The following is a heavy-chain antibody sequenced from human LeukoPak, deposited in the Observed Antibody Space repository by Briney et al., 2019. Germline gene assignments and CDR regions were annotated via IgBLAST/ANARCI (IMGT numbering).Heavy chain of an antibody. V-gene: IGHV1-3*01. Sequence: ASVKVSCKASEYTFTSYAMHWVRQAPGQRLEWMGWINAGNGNTKYSQKFQGRVTITRDTSASTAYMELSSLRSEDTAVYYCARDLNDYGDYTLGYWGQGTLVTVSS. CDR3: ARDLNDYGDYTLGY. CDR2: INAGNGNT. J-gene: IGHJ4*02. D-gene: IGHD4-17*01. CDR1: EYTFTSYA.